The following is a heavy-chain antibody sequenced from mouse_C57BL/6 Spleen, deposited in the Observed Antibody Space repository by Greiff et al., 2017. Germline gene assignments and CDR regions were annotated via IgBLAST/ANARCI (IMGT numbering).Heavy chain of an antibody. Sequence: QVQLQQSGAELARPGASVMMSCKASGYTFTSYTMHWVKQRPGQGLEWIGYINPSSGYTKYNQKFKDKATLTADKSSSTAYMQLSSLTSEDSAVYYCARKITTVVAGDYWGQGTTLTVSS. CDR1: GYTFTSYT. CDR2: INPSSGYT. J-gene: IGHJ2*01. CDR3: ARKITTVVAGDY. D-gene: IGHD1-1*01. V-gene: IGHV1-4*01.